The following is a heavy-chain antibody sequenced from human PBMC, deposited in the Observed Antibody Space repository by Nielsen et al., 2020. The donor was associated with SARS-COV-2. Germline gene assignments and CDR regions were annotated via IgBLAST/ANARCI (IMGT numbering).Heavy chain of an antibody. J-gene: IGHJ6*03. D-gene: IGHD6-13*01. V-gene: IGHV4-34*01. CDR2: INHSGST. CDR1: GGSFSGYY. Sequence: SETLSLTCAVYGGSFSGYYWSWIRPPPGKGLEWIGEINHSGSTNYNPSLKSRVTISVDTSKNQFSLKLISVTAADTAVYYCARAAIAAAGQFYYYYMDVWGKGTTVTVSS. CDR3: ARAAIAAAGQFYYYYMDV.